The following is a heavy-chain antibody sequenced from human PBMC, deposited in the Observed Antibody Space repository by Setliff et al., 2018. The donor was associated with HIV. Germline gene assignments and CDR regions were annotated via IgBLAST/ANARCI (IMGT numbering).Heavy chain of an antibody. D-gene: IGHD2-15*01. Sequence: LRLSCAASGFTFSSFWMSWVRQAPGKGLEWVANIKHDGSEKYYVDSVKGRFTISRDNAKNSLYLQMNSLRAEDTAVYYCARYCSGGSCYYSDAFDIWGQGTMVTVSS. J-gene: IGHJ3*02. CDR3: ARYCSGGSCYYSDAFDI. CDR1: GFTFSSFW. CDR2: IKHDGSEK. V-gene: IGHV3-7*01.